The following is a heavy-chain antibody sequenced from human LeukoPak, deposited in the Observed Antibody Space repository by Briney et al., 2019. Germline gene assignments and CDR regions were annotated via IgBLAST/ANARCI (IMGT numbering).Heavy chain of an antibody. CDR3: ARAAGYELFDY. CDR2: ISSSGSTI. CDR1: GFTFSSYE. V-gene: IGHV3-48*03. D-gene: IGHD5-12*01. Sequence: GGSLRLSCAASGFTFSSYEMNWVRQAPGKGLEWVSYISSSGSTIYYADSVKGRFTISRDNAKNSLYLQMNSLRAEHTAVYYCARAAGYELFDYWGQGTLVTVSS. J-gene: IGHJ4*02.